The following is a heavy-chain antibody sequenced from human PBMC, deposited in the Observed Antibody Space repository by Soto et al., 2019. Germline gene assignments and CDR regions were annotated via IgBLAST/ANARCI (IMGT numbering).Heavy chain of an antibody. CDR3: ASSSSYHHYNILVGAFDI. Sequence: PSETLSLTCPVSGGSISSGGYYWSWIRQHPGKGLEWIGYIYYSGSTYYNPSLKSRVTISVDTSKNQFSLKLSSVTAADTAVYYCASSSSYHHYNILVGAFDIWGQGTMVTVSS. CDR1: GGSISSGGYY. J-gene: IGHJ3*02. D-gene: IGHD2-15*01. V-gene: IGHV4-31*03. CDR2: IYYSGST.